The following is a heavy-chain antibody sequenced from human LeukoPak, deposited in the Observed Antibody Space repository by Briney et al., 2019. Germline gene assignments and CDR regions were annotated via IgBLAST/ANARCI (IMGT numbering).Heavy chain of an antibody. CDR1: GGSISSGGYY. J-gene: IGHJ4*02. CDR3: ARETDYYDSSGYYFDY. Sequence: PSETLSLTCTVSGGSISSGGYYWSWLRQHPGKGLEWIGYIYYSGSTNYNPSLKSRVTMSVDTSKNQFSPKLSSVTAADTAVYYCARETDYYDSSGYYFDYWGQGTLVTVSS. CDR2: IYYSGST. V-gene: IGHV4-61*08. D-gene: IGHD3-22*01.